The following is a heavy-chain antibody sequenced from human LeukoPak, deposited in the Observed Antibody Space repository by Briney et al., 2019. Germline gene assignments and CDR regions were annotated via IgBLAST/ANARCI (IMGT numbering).Heavy chain of an antibody. CDR1: GGTFSSYT. CDR3: AGYYDSSGYYSEDAFDI. D-gene: IGHD3-22*01. J-gene: IGHJ3*02. Sequence: GASVKVCGKASGGTFSSYTISWVRQATGQGLEWRGRIIPILGIANYAQKFQGRVTITADKSTSTAYMELSSLRSEDTAVYYCAGYYDSSGYYSEDAFDIWGQGTMVTVSS. CDR2: IIPILGIA. V-gene: IGHV1-69*02.